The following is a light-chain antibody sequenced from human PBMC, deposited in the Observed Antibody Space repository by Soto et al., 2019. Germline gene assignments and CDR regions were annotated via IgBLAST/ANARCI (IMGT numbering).Light chain of an antibody. CDR2: NNN. V-gene: IGLV1-44*01. J-gene: IGLJ2*01. CDR3: AAWDDSLSGSLL. Sequence: QSVLTQPPSASGTPGQRVTISCSGSSSNIGSNYVNWYQQFPGTAPKLLIYNNNQRPSGVPDRFSGSKSGTSASLAISGLQSEDEADYYCAAWDDSLSGSLLFGGGTKLTVL. CDR1: SSNIGSNY.